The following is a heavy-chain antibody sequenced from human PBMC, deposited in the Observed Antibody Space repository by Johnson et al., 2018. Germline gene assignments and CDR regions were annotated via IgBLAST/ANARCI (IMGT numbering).Heavy chain of an antibody. CDR2: INPSGGST. J-gene: IGHJ3*02. CDR1: GYTFTSYY. D-gene: IGHD5-24*01. V-gene: IGHV1-46*01. CDR3: ARDHGDGYNVADAFDI. Sequence: VQLVESGAEVKKPGAAVKVSCKASGYTFTSYYMHWVRQAPGQGLAWMRVINPSGGSTCYAQKFQGRVTMTRATSTSTVYMELRAEDTAGNYCARDHGDGYNVADAFDIWVQGTMVTVSS.